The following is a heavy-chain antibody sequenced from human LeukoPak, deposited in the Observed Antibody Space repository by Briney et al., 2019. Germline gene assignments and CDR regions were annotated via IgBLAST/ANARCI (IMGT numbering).Heavy chain of an antibody. CDR1: GYTFSNYA. Sequence: ASVKVSCKASGYTFSNYAVTWVRQAPGQGLEWMGIINPSGGSTSYAQKFQGRVTMTRDMSTSTVYMELSSLRSEDTAVYYCAREDVDDSSVMGAYWGQGTLVTVSS. J-gene: IGHJ4*02. CDR3: AREDVDDSSVMGAY. D-gene: IGHD3-22*01. CDR2: INPSGGST. V-gene: IGHV1-46*01.